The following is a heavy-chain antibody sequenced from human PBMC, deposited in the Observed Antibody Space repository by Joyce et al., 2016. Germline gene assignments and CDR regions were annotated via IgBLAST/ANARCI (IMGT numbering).Heavy chain of an antibody. J-gene: IGHJ6*02. V-gene: IGHV1-69*01. D-gene: IGHD3-10*01. CDR2: IITIINST. CDR3: ARGGSMVFYGMDV. Sequence: QVQLVQSGAEAKKPGSSVKVSCKASGGTFGSHSFSWVRRAPGQGLEYMGGIITIINSTNYAQKFQGRVTITADEPTSTVYMELSSLRSEDTAVYYCARGGSMVFYGMDVWGQGTTVTVSS. CDR1: GGTFGSHS.